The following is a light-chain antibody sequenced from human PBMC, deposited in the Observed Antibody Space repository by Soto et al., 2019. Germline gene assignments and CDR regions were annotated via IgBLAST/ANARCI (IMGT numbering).Light chain of an antibody. CDR3: QQLNSFPIT. V-gene: IGKV1-9*01. J-gene: IGKJ5*01. CDR1: QAISSY. Sequence: DTQLTQAPSFLSASAGDRVSITCRASQAISSYLAWYQQKPGRAPKLLIYAASTLQSGVPSRFSGSGSGTEFTLTITSLQPEDFATYYCQQLNSFPITFGQGTRLEIK. CDR2: AAS.